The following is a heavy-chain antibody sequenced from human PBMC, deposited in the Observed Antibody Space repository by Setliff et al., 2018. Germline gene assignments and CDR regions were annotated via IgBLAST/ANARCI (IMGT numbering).Heavy chain of an antibody. Sequence: PGGSLRLSCAASGFTFSSYGMHWVRQAPGKGLEWVAVISYDGSNKYYADSVKGRFTISRDNSKNTLYLQMNSLRAEDTAVYYCARSETCHSTHCSPYDYWGQGTPVTVSS. J-gene: IGHJ4*02. V-gene: IGHV3-30*03. CDR3: ARSETCHSTHCSPYDY. CDR2: ISYDGSNK. CDR1: GFTFSSYG. D-gene: IGHD2-2*01.